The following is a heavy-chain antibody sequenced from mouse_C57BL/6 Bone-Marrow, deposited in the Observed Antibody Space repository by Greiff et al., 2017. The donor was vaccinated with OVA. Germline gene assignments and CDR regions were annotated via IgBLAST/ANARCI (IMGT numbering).Heavy chain of an antibody. V-gene: IGHV1-55*01. CDR3: AREDLITTVDYYMDY. J-gene: IGHJ4*01. CDR1: GYTFTSYW. CDR2: IYPGSGST. D-gene: IGHD1-1*01. Sequence: QVQLQQPGAELVKPGASVKMSCKASGYTFTSYWITWVKQRPGQGLEWIGDIYPGSGSTNYNEKFKSKATLTVDTSSSTAYMQLSSLTSEDSAVYYGAREDLITTVDYYMDYWGQGTSVTVSS.